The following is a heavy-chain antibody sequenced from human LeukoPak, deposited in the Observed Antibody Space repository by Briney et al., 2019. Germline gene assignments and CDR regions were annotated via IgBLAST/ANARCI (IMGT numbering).Heavy chain of an antibody. CDR3: ARDPGGVGATYFDC. V-gene: IGHV3-21*01. CDR1: GFIFSSYN. Sequence: GGSLRLSCVASGFIFSSYNMNWVRQAPGKGLEWVSSISRSASNIYYADSVKGRFTISRDNAKNSFYLQMNSLRAEDTAVFYCARDPGGVGATYFDCWGQGTLLTVPS. CDR2: ISRSASNI. J-gene: IGHJ4*02. D-gene: IGHD3-16*01.